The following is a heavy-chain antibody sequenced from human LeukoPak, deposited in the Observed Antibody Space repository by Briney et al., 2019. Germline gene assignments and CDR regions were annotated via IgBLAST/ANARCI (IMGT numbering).Heavy chain of an antibody. CDR2: INHSGST. V-gene: IGHV4-34*01. Sequence: SETLSLTCAVYGGSFSGYYWSWIRQPPGKGLEWIGEINHSGSTNYNPSLKSRVTISVDTSKNQFSLKLSSVTAADTAVYYCARGKYSSSWGDYYYYYMDVWGKGTTVTVSS. J-gene: IGHJ6*03. CDR1: GGSFSGYY. CDR3: ARGKYSSSWGDYYYYYMDV. D-gene: IGHD6-13*01.